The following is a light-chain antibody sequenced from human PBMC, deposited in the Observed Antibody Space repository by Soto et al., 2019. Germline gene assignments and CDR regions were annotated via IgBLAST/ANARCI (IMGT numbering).Light chain of an antibody. Sequence: QSVLTQPPSASGTPGQRVTISCSGSHSTIGSNVVNWYQQVPGTAPKLLIYSTYQRPSGVPDRFSGSKSGTSASLAISGLQSEDEADYYCAAWDDSLNGPVFGGGTKVTVL. CDR1: HSTIGSNV. CDR3: AAWDDSLNGPV. CDR2: STY. J-gene: IGLJ2*01. V-gene: IGLV1-44*01.